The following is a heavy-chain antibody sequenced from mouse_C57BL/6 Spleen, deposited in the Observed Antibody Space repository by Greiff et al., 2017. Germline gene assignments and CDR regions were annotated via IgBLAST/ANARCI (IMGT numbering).Heavy chain of an antibody. CDR3: ARGGSSGY. V-gene: IGHV1-59*01. J-gene: IGHJ2*01. D-gene: IGHD3-2*02. CDR1: GYTFTSYW. Sequence: QVQLQQPGAELVRPGTSVKLSCKASGYTFTSYWMHWVKQRPGQGLEWIGVIDPSDSYTNYNQKFKGKATLTVDTSSSTAYMQLSSLTSEDSAIYYCARGGSSGYWGQGTTLTVSS. CDR2: IDPSDSYT.